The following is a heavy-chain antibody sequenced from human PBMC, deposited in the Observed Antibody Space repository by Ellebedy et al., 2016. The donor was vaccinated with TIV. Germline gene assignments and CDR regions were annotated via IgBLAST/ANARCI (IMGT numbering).Heavy chain of an antibody. J-gene: IGHJ4*02. Sequence: GESLKISCAASGFTFSYYAMSWVRQAPGKGLEWVSGLSGSGAITYYADSVKGRFTISRDNSKNTLYLQMNSLRAEDTAVYYCAKAETFSSSWHYLDTWGQGTLVTVSS. CDR3: AKAETFSSSWHYLDT. V-gene: IGHV3-23*01. CDR2: LSGSGAIT. CDR1: GFTFSYYA. D-gene: IGHD6-13*01.